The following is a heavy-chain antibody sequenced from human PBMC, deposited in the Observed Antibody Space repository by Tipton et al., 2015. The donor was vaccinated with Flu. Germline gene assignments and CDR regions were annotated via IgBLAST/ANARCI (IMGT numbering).Heavy chain of an antibody. J-gene: IGHJ4*02. CDR1: GFTFSDSA. CDR2: VRSKANSYAT. Sequence: VQLVQSGGGLVQPGGSLKLSCAASGFTFSDSAIHWVRQASGKGLEWVGRVRSKANSYATAYAASVKGRFTISRDDSKNTAYLQMNSLKTEDTAVYYCTTLGVIGYWGQGTLVTVSS. V-gene: IGHV3-73*01. D-gene: IGHD3-10*01. CDR3: TTLGVIGY.